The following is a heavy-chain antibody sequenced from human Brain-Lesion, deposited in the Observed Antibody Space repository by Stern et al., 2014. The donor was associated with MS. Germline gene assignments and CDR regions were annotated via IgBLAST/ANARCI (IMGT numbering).Heavy chain of an antibody. D-gene: IGHD2-2*01. CDR3: ARGRVVPGFQYYATDV. J-gene: IGHJ6*02. CDR2: IFNSGST. CDR1: GGSISSGGYY. V-gene: IGHV4-61*02. Sequence: VQLVESGPGLVKPSQTLSLSCTVSGGSISSGGYYWSWIRQPAGKGLEWIGRIFNSGSTSYNPSLQSRVTISIDPSKNQFSRRLNSMTAADTAVYYCARGRVVPGFQYYATDVWGQGTTVIVSS.